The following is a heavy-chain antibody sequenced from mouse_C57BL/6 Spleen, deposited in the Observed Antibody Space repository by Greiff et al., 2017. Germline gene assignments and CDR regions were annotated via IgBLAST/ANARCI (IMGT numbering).Heavy chain of an antibody. Sequence: QVQLQQSGAELVKPGASVKISCKASGYAFSSYWMNWVKQRPGKGLEWIGQIYPGDGDTNYNGKFKGKATLTADKSSSTAYMQLSSLTAEDSAVYFCARERSTTVVAFDYWGQGTTLTVSS. CDR1: GYAFSSYW. D-gene: IGHD1-1*01. CDR3: ARERSTTVVAFDY. J-gene: IGHJ2*01. V-gene: IGHV1-80*01. CDR2: IYPGDGDT.